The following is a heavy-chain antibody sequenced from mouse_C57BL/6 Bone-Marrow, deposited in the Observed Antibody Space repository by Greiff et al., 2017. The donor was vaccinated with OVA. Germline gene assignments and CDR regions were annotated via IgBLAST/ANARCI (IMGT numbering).Heavy chain of an antibody. CDR1: GFSLSTFGMG. CDR3: ARSYYSNSYWFAY. V-gene: IGHV8-8*01. J-gene: IGHJ3*01. Sequence: ESGPGILQPSQTLSLTCSLSGFSLSTFGMGVGWIRQPSGKGLEWLAHIWWDDDKYYNPALKSRLTLSKDTSKKQAFLNIANVDTADTATYDCARSYYSNSYWFAYWGQGTLVTVSA. CDR2: IWWDDDK. D-gene: IGHD2-5*01.